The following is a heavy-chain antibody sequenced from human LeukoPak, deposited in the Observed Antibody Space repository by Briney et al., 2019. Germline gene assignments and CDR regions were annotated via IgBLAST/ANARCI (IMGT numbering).Heavy chain of an antibody. D-gene: IGHD1-26*01. V-gene: IGHV3-23*01. J-gene: IGHJ4*02. CDR2: ISGSGGST. CDR1: GFTLSSYA. CDR3: AFERQYSGSDDDSFGSSAFDY. Sequence: GGSLRLSYAASGFTLSSYAMSWVRQAPGKGLEWVSVISGSGGSTYYADSVKGRFTISRDNSKNTLYLQMNSLRAEDTAVYNCAFERQYSGSDDDSFGSSAFDYWGQGTLVTVSS.